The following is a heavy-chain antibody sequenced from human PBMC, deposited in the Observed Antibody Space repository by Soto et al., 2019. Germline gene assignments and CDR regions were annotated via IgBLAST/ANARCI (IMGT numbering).Heavy chain of an antibody. J-gene: IGHJ6*02. CDR2: FDPEEGET. CDR3: ATEDKYQWQDSYYGLGV. Sequence: QVHLVQSGAEVKKPGASVKVSCKVSGYTLSDVSMHWVRQAPGKGLEWMGTFDPEEGETVYAQKFQGRVTVTDDTSPDTAYMELRSLTSQDTAVYYCATEDKYQWQDSYYGLGVWGQGTTVTVSS. V-gene: IGHV1-24*01. D-gene: IGHD2-2*01. CDR1: GYTLSDVS.